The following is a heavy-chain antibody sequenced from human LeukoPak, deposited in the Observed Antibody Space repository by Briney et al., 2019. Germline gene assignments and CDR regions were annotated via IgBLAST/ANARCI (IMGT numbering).Heavy chain of an antibody. J-gene: IGHJ3*02. CDR1: GGSISSGGYY. V-gene: IGHV4-30-2*01. Sequence: SQTLSLTCTVSGGSISSGGYYWSWIRQPPGKGLEWIGEINHSGSTNYNPSLKSRVTISVDTSKNQFSLKLSSVTAADTAVYYCARSPPFGAFDIWGQGTMVTVSS. CDR2: INHSGST. D-gene: IGHD3-3*01. CDR3: ARSPPFGAFDI.